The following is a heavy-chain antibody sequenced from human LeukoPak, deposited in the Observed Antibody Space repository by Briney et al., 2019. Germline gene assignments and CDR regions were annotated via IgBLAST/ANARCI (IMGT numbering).Heavy chain of an antibody. CDR1: GYTFTSYG. V-gene: IGHV1-18*01. D-gene: IGHD1-26*01. CDR3: ARVGTRSYVSVLDY. Sequence: GASVKVSCKASGYTFTSYGISWVRQAPGQGLERMGWISAYNGNTNYAQKLQGRVTMTTDTSTSTAYMELRSLRSDDTAVYYCARVGTRSYVSVLDYWGQGTLVTVSS. CDR2: ISAYNGNT. J-gene: IGHJ4*02.